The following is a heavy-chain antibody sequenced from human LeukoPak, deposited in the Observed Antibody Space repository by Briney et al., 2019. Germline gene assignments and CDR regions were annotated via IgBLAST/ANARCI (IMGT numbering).Heavy chain of an antibody. D-gene: IGHD3-22*01. V-gene: IGHV3-33*08. J-gene: IGHJ4*02. CDR3: ASCYDSSGYWIDY. CDR2: IWYDGSNK. Sequence: QPGGSLRLSCAASGFTFSIYDMHWVRQAPGKGLEWVAVIWYDGSNKYYADSVKGRFTISRDNSKNTLYLQMNSLRAEDTAVYYCASCYDSSGYWIDYWGQGTLVTVSS. CDR1: GFTFSIYD.